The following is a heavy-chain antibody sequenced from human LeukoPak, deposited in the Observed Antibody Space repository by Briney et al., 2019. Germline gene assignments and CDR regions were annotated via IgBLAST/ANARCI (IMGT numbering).Heavy chain of an antibody. J-gene: IGHJ4*02. Sequence: GGSLRLSCAASGFTFSSYAMSWVRQTPGKGLEWVSSITASGGSTYHADSVKGRFTISRDNSINTLNLQMNNLRAEDTAIYYCAKGLGFWSGYYTPFNYWGQGSSVTASS. CDR2: ITASGGST. CDR3: AKGLGFWSGYYTPFNY. V-gene: IGHV3-23*01. D-gene: IGHD3-3*01. CDR1: GFTFSSYA.